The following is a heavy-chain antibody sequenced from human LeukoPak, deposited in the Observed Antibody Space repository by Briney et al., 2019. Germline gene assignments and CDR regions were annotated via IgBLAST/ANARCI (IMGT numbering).Heavy chain of an antibody. V-gene: IGHV4-38-2*02. D-gene: IGHD3-3*01. CDR3: ARYNYDFWSGYSKWFDP. CDR2: IYHSGSS. Sequence: SETLSLTCTVSGYSISSGYYWGWIRQPPGMGLEWIGSIYHSGSSFYNPSLRSRVTISVDTSKNQFSLKLSSVTAADTAVYYCARYNYDFWSGYSKWFDPWGQGTLVTVSS. J-gene: IGHJ5*02. CDR1: GYSISSGYY.